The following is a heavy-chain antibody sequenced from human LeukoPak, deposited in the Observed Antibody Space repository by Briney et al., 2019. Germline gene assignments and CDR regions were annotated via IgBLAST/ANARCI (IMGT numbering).Heavy chain of an antibody. CDR3: ARREYCSGGSCYTYYYYGMDV. J-gene: IGHJ6*02. D-gene: IGHD2-15*01. V-gene: IGHV3-33*01. CDR2: IWYDGSNK. CDR1: GFTFSSYG. Sequence: GRSLRLSCAASGFTFSSYGMHWVRQSPGKGLEWVADIWYDGSNKYYADSVKGRFTISRDNSKNTLYLQMNSLRAEDTAVYYCARREYCSGGSCYTYYYYGMDVWGQGTTVTVSS.